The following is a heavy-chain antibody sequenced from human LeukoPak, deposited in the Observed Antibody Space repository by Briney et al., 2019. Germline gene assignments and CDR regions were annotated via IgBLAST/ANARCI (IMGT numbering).Heavy chain of an antibody. D-gene: IGHD3-10*01. V-gene: IGHV3-23*01. CDR1: GFTFSSYA. Sequence: GGSLRLSCAASGFTFSSYAMSWVRQAPGKGLEWVSAIRGSGGSTYYADSVKGRFTISRDNSKNTLYLQMNSLRAEDTAVYYCANLGRLLWFGELPKSSYYWGQGTLVTVSS. CDR2: IRGSGGST. CDR3: ANLGRLLWFGELPKSSYY. J-gene: IGHJ4*02.